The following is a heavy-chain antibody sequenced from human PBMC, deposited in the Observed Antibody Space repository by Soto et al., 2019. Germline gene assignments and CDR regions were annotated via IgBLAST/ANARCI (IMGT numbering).Heavy chain of an antibody. J-gene: IGHJ4*02. CDR2: ISSNSAYI. V-gene: IGHV3-21*01. CDR1: GFTFSSFT. CDR3: AKVFPSYSMRLFFDF. D-gene: IGHD1-26*01. Sequence: GGSLRLSCAASGFTFSSFTMSWVRQAPGKKLEWVSSISSNSAYIYSADSVKGRFAISRDNAMNSLYLQMNSLTAEDTAVYYCAKVFPSYSMRLFFDFWGQVPLVTVSS.